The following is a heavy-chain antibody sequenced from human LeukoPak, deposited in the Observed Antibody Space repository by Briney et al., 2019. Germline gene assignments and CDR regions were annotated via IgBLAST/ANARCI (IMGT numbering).Heavy chain of an antibody. J-gene: IGHJ4*02. V-gene: IGHV3-33*06. CDR2: IWYDGSNK. CDR3: AKDRLPRRDNKYYFDY. CDR1: GLTFSSYG. D-gene: IGHD5-12*01. Sequence: PGRSLRLSCAASGLTFSSYGMHWVRQTPGKGLEWVAVIWYDGSNKYYADSVKGRFTISRDNSKNTLYLQMNSLRAEDTAVYYRAKDRLPRRDNKYYFDYWGQGTLVTVSS.